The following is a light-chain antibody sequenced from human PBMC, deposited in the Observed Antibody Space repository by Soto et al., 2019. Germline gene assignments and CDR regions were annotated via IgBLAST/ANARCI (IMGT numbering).Light chain of an antibody. Sequence: DIEMTQSPSTLSASVGDRVTITCRASQTIRRWLAWYQQRPGKAPKVLIYDASTLESGVPARFSGSGSETEFTLTISSLQPEDSATYYCQHYTSDPWTFVQGTKVDIK. CDR3: QHYTSDPWT. CDR1: QTIRRW. V-gene: IGKV1-5*01. CDR2: DAS. J-gene: IGKJ1*01.